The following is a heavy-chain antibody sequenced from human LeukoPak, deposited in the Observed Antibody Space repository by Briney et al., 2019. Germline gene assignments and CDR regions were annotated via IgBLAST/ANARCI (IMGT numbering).Heavy chain of an antibody. J-gene: IGHJ4*02. CDR3: ARVGGLHGYCSSTSCSPIFYFDY. CDR1: GGSISSYY. V-gene: IGHV4-59*01. D-gene: IGHD2-2*01. CDR2: IYYSRST. Sequence: SETLSLTCTVSGGSISSYYWSWIRQPPGKGLEWIGYIYYSRSTNYNPSLKSRVTISVDTSKNQFSLKLSSVTAADTAVYYCARVGGLHGYCSSTSCSPIFYFDYWGQGTLVTVSS.